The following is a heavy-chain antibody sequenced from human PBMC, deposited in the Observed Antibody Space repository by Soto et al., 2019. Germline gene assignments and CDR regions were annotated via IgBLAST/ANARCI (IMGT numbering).Heavy chain of an antibody. CDR2: IYPGDSDT. J-gene: IGHJ4*02. V-gene: IGHV5-51*01. CDR1: GYSFTSYW. D-gene: IGHD4-17*01. CDR3: ARTQPDYGDYEGYFDY. Sequence: LGESLKISCKGSGYSFTSYWIGWVRQMPGKGLEWMGIIYPGDSDTRYSPSFQGQVTISADKSISTAYLQWSSLKASDTAMYYCARTQPDYGDYEGYFDYWGQGTLVTVSS.